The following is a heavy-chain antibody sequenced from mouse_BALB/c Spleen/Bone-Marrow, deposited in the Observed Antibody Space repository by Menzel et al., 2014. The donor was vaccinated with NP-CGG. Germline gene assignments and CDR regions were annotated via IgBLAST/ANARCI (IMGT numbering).Heavy chain of an antibody. Sequence: GAELVKPGASVKLSCKASGYTFTSYWMHWVKQRPGQGLEWIGEINPSNGRTNYNEKFKSKATLTVDKSSSTAYMQLSSLTSEDSAVYYCARGTFDYWGQGTTLTVSS. J-gene: IGHJ2*01. V-gene: IGHV1S81*02. CDR2: INPSNGRT. CDR1: GYTFTSYW. CDR3: ARGTFDY.